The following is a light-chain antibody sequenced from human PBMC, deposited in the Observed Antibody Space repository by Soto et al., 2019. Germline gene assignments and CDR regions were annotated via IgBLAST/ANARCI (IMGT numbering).Light chain of an antibody. CDR1: QDIHNY. Sequence: AVLLTQSPSSFSASTGDRATITCRASQDIHNYLAWYQQVPGKAPKLLLYAASILQTGVPSRFRGSGSGTDFPLTIDGLQSEDFATYFCQHYYNYPWTFGQGTTVQ. CDR3: QHYYNYPWT. CDR2: AAS. J-gene: IGKJ1*01. V-gene: IGKV1-8*01.